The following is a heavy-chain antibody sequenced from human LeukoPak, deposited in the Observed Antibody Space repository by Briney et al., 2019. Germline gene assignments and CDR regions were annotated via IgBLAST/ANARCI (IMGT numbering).Heavy chain of an antibody. Sequence: SETLSLTCTVSGGSISSYYWSWIRQPPGKGLEWIGYIYYSGSTNYNPSLKSRVTISVDTSKNQFSLKLSSVTAADTAVYYCARVEKAGYFDYWGQGTLITVSS. V-gene: IGHV4-59*01. CDR3: ARVEKAGYFDY. D-gene: IGHD6-19*01. CDR2: IYYSGST. J-gene: IGHJ4*02. CDR1: GGSISSYY.